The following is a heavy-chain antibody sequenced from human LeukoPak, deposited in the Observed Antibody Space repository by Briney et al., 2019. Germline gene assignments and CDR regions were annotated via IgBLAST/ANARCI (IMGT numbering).Heavy chain of an antibody. CDR2: IGSDGDST. CDR1: GFTFSSLG. V-gene: IGHV3-64D*06. J-gene: IGHJ4*01. CDR3: VSPVFINY. D-gene: IGHD1-14*01. Sequence: GGSLRLSCSASGFTFSSLGMHWVRQAPGKGLEHVSTIGSDGDSTYYADSVKDRFTISRDNSKNALYLQMTSLRPEDSAVYYCVSPVFINYWGQGALVTVSS.